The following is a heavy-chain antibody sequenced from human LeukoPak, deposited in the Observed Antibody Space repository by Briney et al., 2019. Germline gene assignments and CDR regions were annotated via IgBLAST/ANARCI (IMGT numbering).Heavy chain of an antibody. J-gene: IGHJ3*02. V-gene: IGHV1-8*02. CDR2: MNPNSGNT. CDR3: ARGDNFHDAFDI. Sequence: ASVKVSCKASGGTFSSYAISWVRQAPGQGLEWMGWMNPNSGNTGYAQKFQGRVTMTRNTSISTAYMELSSLRSEDTAVYYCARGDNFHDAFDIWGQGTMVTVSS. D-gene: IGHD3-9*01. CDR1: GGTFSSYA.